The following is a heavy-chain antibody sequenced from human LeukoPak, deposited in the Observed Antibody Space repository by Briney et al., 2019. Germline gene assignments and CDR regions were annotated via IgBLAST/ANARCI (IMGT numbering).Heavy chain of an antibody. Sequence: KPSETLSLTCAVYGGSFSGYYWSWIRQPPGKGLEWIGEINHSGSTNYNPSLKSRVTISVDTSKNQLSLKLSSVTAADTAVYYCAGLYYYGSGSYSDYWGQGTLVTVSS. CDR1: GGSFSGYY. CDR2: INHSGST. V-gene: IGHV4-34*01. D-gene: IGHD3-10*01. J-gene: IGHJ4*02. CDR3: AGLYYYGSGSYSDY.